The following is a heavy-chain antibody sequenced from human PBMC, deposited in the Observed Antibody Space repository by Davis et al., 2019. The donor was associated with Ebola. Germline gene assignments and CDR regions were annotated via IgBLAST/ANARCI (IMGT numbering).Heavy chain of an antibody. CDR2: ISFDGINK. CDR1: GFTFSDYA. CDR3: ARGSGDQGPDYYYYYFLDV. J-gene: IGHJ6*03. D-gene: IGHD3-10*01. Sequence: PGGSLRLSCAASGFTFSDYAMNWVRQAPGKGLEWVAVISFDGINKFYADSVKGRFTISRDNAKNSLFLQMNSLRAEDTAIYYCARGSGDQGPDYYYYYFLDVWGKGTTVTVSS. V-gene: IGHV3-30-3*01.